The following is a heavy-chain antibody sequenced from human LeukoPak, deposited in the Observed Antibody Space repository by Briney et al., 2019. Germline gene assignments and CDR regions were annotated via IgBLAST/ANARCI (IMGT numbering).Heavy chain of an antibody. D-gene: IGHD6-13*01. Sequence: SGGSLRLSRAASGFTFSSYAMHWVRQAPGKGLEWVAVISYDGSNKYYADSVKGRFTISRDNSKNTLYLQMNSLRAEDTAVYYCARETTYSSSLDYWGQGTLVTVSS. CDR3: ARETTYSSSLDY. J-gene: IGHJ4*02. V-gene: IGHV3-30-3*01. CDR2: ISYDGSNK. CDR1: GFTFSSYA.